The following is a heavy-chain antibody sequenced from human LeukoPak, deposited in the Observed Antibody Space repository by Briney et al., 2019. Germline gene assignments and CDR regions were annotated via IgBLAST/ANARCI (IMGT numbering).Heavy chain of an antibody. J-gene: IGHJ5*01. CDR2: NHYTGST. V-gene: IGHV4-59*01. CDR3: ARGRSGGDWFDS. Sequence: PSETLSLTCTVFGGSISTYYWTWIRQPPGKGLEWIGYNHYTGSTNHNPSLKSRVTMSVDTSKNQFSLKLSSVTAADTAVYYCARGRSGGDWFDSWGRGTLVTVSS. CDR1: GGSISTYY. D-gene: IGHD3-10*01.